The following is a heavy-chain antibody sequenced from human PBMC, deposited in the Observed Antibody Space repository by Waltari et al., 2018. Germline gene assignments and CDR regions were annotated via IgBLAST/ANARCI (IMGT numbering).Heavy chain of an antibody. D-gene: IGHD4-17*01. J-gene: IGHJ2*01. CDR1: GFPYSMSW. V-gene: IGHV3-74*01. CDR2: SNSEGSST. Sequence: EVPLVESGGGLVQPGGSLRLSCAASGFPYSMSWMHWVRQAPGKGLVWVSRSNSEGSSTSYADSVKGRFTISKDNAKNTVYLQMNSLRAEDTAIYYCARGARRTTVTTGWWYFDLWGRGTLVTVSS. CDR3: ARGARRTTVTTGWWYFDL.